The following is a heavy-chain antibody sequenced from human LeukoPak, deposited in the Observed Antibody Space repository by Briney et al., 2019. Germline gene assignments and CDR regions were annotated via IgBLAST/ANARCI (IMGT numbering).Heavy chain of an antibody. D-gene: IGHD4-17*01. J-gene: IGHJ2*01. CDR1: GGSISIGDYF. CDR2: ISYRGNT. Sequence: SETLSLTCTLSGGSISIGDYFWNWIRQPPGRGLEWIGYISYRGNTYYNPSLKSRVTMSVDTSKNQFSLKLSSVTAADTAVYYCARDDRTVIEENPDWYFDLWGRGTLVTVSS. CDR3: ARDDRTVIEENPDWYFDL. V-gene: IGHV4-30-4*01.